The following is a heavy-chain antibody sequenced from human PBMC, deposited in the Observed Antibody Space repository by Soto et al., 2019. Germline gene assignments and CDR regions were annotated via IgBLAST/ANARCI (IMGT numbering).Heavy chain of an antibody. CDR1: GFTFSLYW. Sequence: GGSLRLSCAASGFTFSLYWMHWVRQVPGKGLVWVSGINNDGTTTAYADSVKGRFTISRDNAKNTLYLQMNSLRAEDTAVYYCVRDSTVSISWGQGTLVTVS. D-gene: IGHD5-12*01. CDR3: VRDSTVSIS. J-gene: IGHJ4*01. V-gene: IGHV3-74*01. CDR2: INNDGTTT.